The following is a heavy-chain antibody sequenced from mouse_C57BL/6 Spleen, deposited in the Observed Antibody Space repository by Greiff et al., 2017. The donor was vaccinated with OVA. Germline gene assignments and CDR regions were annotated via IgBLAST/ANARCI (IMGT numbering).Heavy chain of an antibody. D-gene: IGHD4-1*01. CDR1: GYSITSGYY. CDR2: ISYDGSN. Sequence: EVKLEESGPGLVKPSQSLSLTCSVTGYSITSGYYWNWIRQFPGNNLEWMGYISYDGSNNYNPSLKNRISITRDTSKNQFFLKLNSVTTEDTATYYCAREGELGLYYFDYWGQGTTLTVSS. J-gene: IGHJ2*01. V-gene: IGHV3-6*01. CDR3: AREGELGLYYFDY.